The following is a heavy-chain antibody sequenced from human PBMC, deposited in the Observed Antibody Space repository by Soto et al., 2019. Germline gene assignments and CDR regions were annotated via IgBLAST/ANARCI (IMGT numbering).Heavy chain of an antibody. D-gene: IGHD3-3*01. V-gene: IGHV1-46*01. CDR2: INPTGGST. CDR1: GYTFTSYY. CDR3: ARELRLRAFDI. J-gene: IGHJ3*02. Sequence: QVQLVQSGAEVKKPGSSMKVSCKASGYTFTSYYLHWVRQAPGQGLEWMGIINPTGGSTTYAEKLQGSVAMPRETAKSKVYMDLSSLRSEDTDMYSCARELRLRAFDIWGQGTMVTVSS.